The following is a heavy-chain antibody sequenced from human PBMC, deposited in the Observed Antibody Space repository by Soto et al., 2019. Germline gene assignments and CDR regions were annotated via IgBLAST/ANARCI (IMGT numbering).Heavy chain of an antibody. J-gene: IGHJ6*02. CDR1: GYTFTRYD. CDR2: MSPNSGAT. D-gene: IGHD1-1*01. V-gene: IGHV1-8*01. CDR3: ARGVDAGVDV. Sequence: QVQLVQSGAEVTKPGASVKVSFNASGYTFTRYDINWVRQATGQGLEWIGWMSPNSGATGYAQKFQGRVTMTRDTSISTAYMELSNLRSEDTAIYYCARGVDAGVDVWGQGTTVTVSS.